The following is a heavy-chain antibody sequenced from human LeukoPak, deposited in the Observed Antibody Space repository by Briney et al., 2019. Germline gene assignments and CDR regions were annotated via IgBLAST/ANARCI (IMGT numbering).Heavy chain of an antibody. CDR2: VNRDGGET. CDR3: ARNNGMDV. J-gene: IGHJ6*02. CDR1: GFTFSDHH. V-gene: IGHV3-7*03. Sequence: GGSLRLSCAASGFTFSDHHMDWVRQVPGRGPEWVANVNRDGGETYYLDSVKGRFTISKDNAKNSLYLQMNSLRAEDTALYHCARNNGMDVWGQGTTVIVSS.